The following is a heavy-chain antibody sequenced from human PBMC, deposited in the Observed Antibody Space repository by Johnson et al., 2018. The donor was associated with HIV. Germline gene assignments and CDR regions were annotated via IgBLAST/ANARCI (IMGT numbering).Heavy chain of an antibody. J-gene: IGHJ3*02. Sequence: VQLVESGGGLVQPGGSLRLSCAASGFTFSSYAMRWVRQAPGKGLEWVSGISDSGGSTHYADSVKGRFTISRDNSKNTLYLQMNSLRAEDTAVYYCARDDGSGIRVKGAFDIWGQGTWVAVSS. D-gene: IGHD3-10*01. V-gene: IGHV3-23*04. CDR2: ISDSGGST. CDR1: GFTFSSYA. CDR3: ARDDGSGIRVKGAFDI.